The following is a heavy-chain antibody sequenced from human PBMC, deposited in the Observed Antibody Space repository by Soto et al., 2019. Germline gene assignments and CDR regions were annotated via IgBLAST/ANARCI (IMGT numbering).Heavy chain of an antibody. CDR3: AKEGPEYSSSSLYYFDY. CDR1: GFTFSNYA. Sequence: GGSLRLSCGASGFTFSNYAMSWVRQAPGKGLEWVSAISGSGGSTYYAASVKGRFTISRDNSKNTLYLQMNTLRAEDTAIYYCAKEGPEYSSSSLYYFDYWGQGTLVTVSS. D-gene: IGHD6-6*01. J-gene: IGHJ4*02. V-gene: IGHV3-23*01. CDR2: ISGSGGST.